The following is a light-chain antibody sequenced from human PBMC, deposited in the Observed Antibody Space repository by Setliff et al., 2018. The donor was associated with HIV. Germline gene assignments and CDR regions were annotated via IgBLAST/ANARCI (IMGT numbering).Light chain of an antibody. Sequence: QSALTQPASVSGSPGQSITISCTGTNSDVGGYNYVSWYQQYPGKAPKLMIYEVSNRPSGVSNRFSGSKSGSTASLTISGLQAEDEAEYYCSSYASGDTWRVGGGTK. CDR3: SSYASGDTWR. J-gene: IGLJ2*01. CDR2: EVS. V-gene: IGLV2-14*01. CDR1: NSDVGGYNY.